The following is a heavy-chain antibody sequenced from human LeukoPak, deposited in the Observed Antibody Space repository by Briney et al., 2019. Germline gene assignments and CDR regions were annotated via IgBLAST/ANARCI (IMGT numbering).Heavy chain of an antibody. CDR1: GYTFTSYG. CDR2: ISAYNGNT. CDR3: ARGHAPARYCGGDCYFSGY. Sequence: ASVKVSCKASGYTFTSYGISWVRQAPGQGLEWMGWISAYNGNTNYAQKLQGRVTMTTDTSTSTAYMELRSLRSDDTAVYYCARGHAPARYCGGDCYFSGYWGQGTLVTVSS. J-gene: IGHJ4*02. V-gene: IGHV1-18*01. D-gene: IGHD2-21*01.